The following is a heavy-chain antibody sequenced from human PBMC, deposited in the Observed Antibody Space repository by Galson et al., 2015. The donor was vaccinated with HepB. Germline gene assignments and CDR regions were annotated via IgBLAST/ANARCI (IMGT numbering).Heavy chain of an antibody. CDR2: IIPILGIT. D-gene: IGHD2-15*01. CDR1: GCTFSSYA. CDR3: ARARVDIVVVVAASPEYYFDY. J-gene: IGHJ4*02. V-gene: IGHV1-69*04. Sequence: SVKVSCKASGCTFSSYAISWVRQAPGQGLEWMGRIIPILGITNYAQKFQGRVTITADKSTSTAYMELSSLRSEDTAVYYCARARVDIVVVVAASPEYYFDYWGQGTLVTVSS.